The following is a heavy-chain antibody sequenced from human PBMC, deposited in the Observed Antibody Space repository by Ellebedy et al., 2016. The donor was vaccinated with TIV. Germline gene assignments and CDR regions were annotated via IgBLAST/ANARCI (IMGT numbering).Heavy chain of an antibody. CDR1: GFIFSNYW. CDR3: ARGAPYGDYFDY. Sequence: GESLKISCAASGFIFSNYWMSWVRQAPGKGLEWVANIKQDGSEKYYVESVKGRFTISRDNAKNSLYLQMNSMRAEDTAVYYCARGAPYGDYFDYWGQGTLVTVSS. D-gene: IGHD4-17*01. J-gene: IGHJ4*02. CDR2: IKQDGSEK. V-gene: IGHV3-7*03.